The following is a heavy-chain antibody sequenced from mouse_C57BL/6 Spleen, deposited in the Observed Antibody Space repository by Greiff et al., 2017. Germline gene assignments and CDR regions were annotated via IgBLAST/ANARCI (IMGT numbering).Heavy chain of an antibody. CDR1: GYTFTDYN. CDR2: INPNNGGT. J-gene: IGHJ4*01. CDR3: ARWRDYGYAMDY. V-gene: IGHV1-18*01. Sequence: VQLQQSGPELVKPGASVKIPCTASGYTFTDYNMDWVKQSHGKSLEWIGDINPNNGGTIYNQKFKGKATLTVDKSSSTAYMELRSLTSEDTAVYYCARWRDYGYAMDYWGQGTSVTVAS. D-gene: IGHD2-4*01.